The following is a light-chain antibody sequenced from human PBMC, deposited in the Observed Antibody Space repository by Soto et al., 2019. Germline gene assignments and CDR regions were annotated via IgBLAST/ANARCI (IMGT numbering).Light chain of an antibody. CDR1: QSVSTF. V-gene: IGKV3-11*01. Sequence: EIVFTQSPATLSLSPGERAILSCRASQSVSTFLAWFPQKPGQPPRLLIYDASNRETGIPARFSGSGSGTDCTLTISSLEPEDVEVYYCQQRSNWPITFGQGTRLEIK. CDR2: DAS. CDR3: QQRSNWPIT. J-gene: IGKJ5*01.